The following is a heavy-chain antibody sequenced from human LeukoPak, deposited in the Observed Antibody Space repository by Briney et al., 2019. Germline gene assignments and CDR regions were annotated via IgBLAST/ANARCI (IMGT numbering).Heavy chain of an antibody. CDR2: ISGSDGTT. V-gene: IGHV3-23*01. CDR1: GFTFSSYA. CDR3: AKSYCTNGVCYIDY. Sequence: PGGSLSLSCAASGFTFSSYAMNWVRQAPGKGLEWVSVISGSDGTTYYADSVKGRFTISRDNSKNTLYLQMNSLRAEDTAVYYCAKSYCTNGVCYIDYWGQGTLVTVSS. D-gene: IGHD2-8*01. J-gene: IGHJ4*02.